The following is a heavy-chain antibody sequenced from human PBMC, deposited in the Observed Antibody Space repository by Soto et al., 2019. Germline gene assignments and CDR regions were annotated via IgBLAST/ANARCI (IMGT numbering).Heavy chain of an antibody. Sequence: GGSLRLSCAASGFTFSSYGMHWVRQAPGKGLEWVAVISYDGSNKYYADSVKGRFTISRDNSKNTLYLQMNSLRAEDTAVYYCAKRGRDGYNYVVYWGQGTLVTVSS. V-gene: IGHV3-30*18. CDR3: AKRGRDGYNYVVY. D-gene: IGHD5-18*01. CDR2: ISYDGSNK. J-gene: IGHJ4*02. CDR1: GFTFSSYG.